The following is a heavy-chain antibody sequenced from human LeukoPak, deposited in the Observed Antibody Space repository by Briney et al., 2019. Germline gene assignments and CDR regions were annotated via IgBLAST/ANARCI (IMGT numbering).Heavy chain of an antibody. CDR2: ISSSGSTI. CDR1: GLTFSSYE. V-gene: IGHV3-48*03. Sequence: PGGSLRLSCAASGLTFSSYEMNWVRQAPGKGLEWVSYISSSGSTIYYADSVKGRFTISRDNAKNSLYLQMNSLRAEDTAVYYCARRSSPFDYWGQGTLVTVSS. J-gene: IGHJ4*02. CDR3: ARRSSPFDY. D-gene: IGHD2-2*01.